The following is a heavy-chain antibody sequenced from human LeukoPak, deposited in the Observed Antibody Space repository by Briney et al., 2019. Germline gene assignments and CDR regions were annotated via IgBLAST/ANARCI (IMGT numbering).Heavy chain of an antibody. Sequence: SETLSLTCTVSGGSVSSSSYYWSWIRQPPGKGLEWIGYLSYSGGTNYNPSLKSRVSISVDTSKNQFSLKLSSVTAADTAVYYCARYPHCSSTDCYVTWGQGTLVIVPA. CDR3: ARYPHCSSTDCYVT. CDR1: GGSVSSSSYY. J-gene: IGHJ4*02. D-gene: IGHD2-2*01. V-gene: IGHV4-61*01. CDR2: LSYSGGT.